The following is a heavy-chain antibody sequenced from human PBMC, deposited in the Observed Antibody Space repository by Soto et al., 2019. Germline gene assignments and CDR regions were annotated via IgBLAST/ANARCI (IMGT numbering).Heavy chain of an antibody. D-gene: IGHD6-19*01. CDR1: GFSLSTTRVG. CDR3: AHIVVDGLGYYFDY. Sequence: QITLKESGPTLVKPTQTLTLTCSFSGFSLSTTRVGVGWIRQPPGEALEWLALIYWDDDKRYSPSLKTRLTITTDSPKTRVVLTMSDMDPVDTATYYCAHIVVDGLGYYFDYWGQGTLVTVSS. V-gene: IGHV2-5*02. J-gene: IGHJ4*02. CDR2: IYWDDDK.